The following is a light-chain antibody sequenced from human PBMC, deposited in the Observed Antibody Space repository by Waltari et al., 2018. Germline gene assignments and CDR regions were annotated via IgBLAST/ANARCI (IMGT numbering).Light chain of an antibody. CDR3: NSRDSNGNPFV. J-gene: IGLJ1*01. Sequence: SSELTQDPAVSVALGQTVRITCQGASLRYYYANWYRQKPGQAPLLVMYGENNRPPGIPDRFSGSYSGDTASLTITGAQAEDEADYYCNSRDSNGNPFVFGPATKVTVL. CDR1: SLRYYY. CDR2: GEN. V-gene: IGLV3-19*01.